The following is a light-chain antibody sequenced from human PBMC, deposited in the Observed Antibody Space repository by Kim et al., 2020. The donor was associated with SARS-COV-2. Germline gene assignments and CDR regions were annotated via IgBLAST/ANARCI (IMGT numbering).Light chain of an antibody. Sequence: SPGERATLSCRASQSGSNSYFTWYQQKPGQAPRLLIYGTSSRATGIPDRFSGSGSGTDFTLTISRLEPEDFAVYYCQQYGSSPLTFGGGTKVDIK. V-gene: IGKV3-20*01. J-gene: IGKJ4*01. CDR3: QQYGSSPLT. CDR1: QSGSNSY. CDR2: GTS.